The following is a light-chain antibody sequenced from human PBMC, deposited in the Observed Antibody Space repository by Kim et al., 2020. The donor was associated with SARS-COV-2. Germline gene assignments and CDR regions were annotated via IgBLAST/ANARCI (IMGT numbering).Light chain of an antibody. CDR1: SGHSSYA. CDR2: LNSDGSH. CDR3: QTWGTGNWV. V-gene: IGLV4-69*01. J-gene: IGLJ3*02. Sequence: ASVKLTGTLSSGHSSYAIAWHQQQPEKGPRYLMKLNSDGSHSKGDGIPDRFSGSSSGAERYLTISSLQSEDEADYYCQTWGTGNWVFGGGTKLTVL.